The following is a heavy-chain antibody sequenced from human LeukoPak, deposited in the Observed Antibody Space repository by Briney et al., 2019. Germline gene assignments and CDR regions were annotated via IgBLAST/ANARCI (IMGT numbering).Heavy chain of an antibody. V-gene: IGHV4-34*01. CDR2: INHSGST. CDR1: GGSFSGYF. J-gene: IGHJ6*02. D-gene: IGHD3-3*01. CDR3: AGYYSSIYGMDV. Sequence: PSETLSLTCAVNGGSFSGYFWSWIHQPPGKGLEWIGEINHSGSTYYNASLKSRITISVDTSKRQFSLRMNSVTAADTAVYFCAGYYSSIYGMDVWGQGTSVTVSS.